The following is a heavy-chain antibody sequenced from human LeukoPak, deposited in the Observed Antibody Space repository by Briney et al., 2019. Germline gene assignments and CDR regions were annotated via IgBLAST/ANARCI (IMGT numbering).Heavy chain of an antibody. D-gene: IGHD6-19*01. Sequence: GGSLRLSCAASGFTFSSYAMSWVRQAPGKGLEWVSVIYSGGSTYYADSVKGRFTISRDNSKNTLYLQMNSLRAGDTAVYYCGLVPYYGMDVWGQGTTVTVSS. CDR1: GFTFSSYA. V-gene: IGHV3-53*01. J-gene: IGHJ6*02. CDR3: GLVPYYGMDV. CDR2: IYSGGST.